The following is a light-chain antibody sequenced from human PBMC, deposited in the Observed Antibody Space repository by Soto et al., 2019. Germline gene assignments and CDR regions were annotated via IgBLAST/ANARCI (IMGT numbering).Light chain of an antibody. Sequence: EIVMTQSPATLSVSPGERATHSRRASQGVRSNLAWYQQKPVQAPRLLIYGTSTRATGIPARFSGSGSGTEFTLTISRLEPEDFAVYYCQQYGNSPTFGQGTKVDI. CDR1: QGVRSN. CDR3: QQYGNSPT. CDR2: GTS. J-gene: IGKJ1*01. V-gene: IGKV3-15*01.